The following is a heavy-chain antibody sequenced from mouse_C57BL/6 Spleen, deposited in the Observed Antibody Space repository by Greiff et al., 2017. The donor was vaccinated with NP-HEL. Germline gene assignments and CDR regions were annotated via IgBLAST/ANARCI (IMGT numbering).Heavy chain of an antibody. CDR3: ARKVSSYGSRHCDIDV. V-gene: IGHV1-85*01. CDR1: GYTFTSYD. CDR2: IYPRDGST. Sequence: VQLQQSGPELVKPGASVKLSCKASGYTFTSYDINWVKQRPGQGLEWIGWIYPRDGSTKYNEKFKGKATLTVDTSSSPAYMELHRLTSEAYAVDFCARKVSSYGSRHCDIDVWGKGTTVTVSS. D-gene: IGHD1-1*01. J-gene: IGHJ1*03.